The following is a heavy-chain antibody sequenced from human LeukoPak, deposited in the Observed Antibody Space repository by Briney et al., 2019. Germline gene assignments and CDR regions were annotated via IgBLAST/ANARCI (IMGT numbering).Heavy chain of an antibody. Sequence: SETLSLICTVSGGSISSYYWSWIRQPPGKGLEWIGYIYYSGSTNYNPSLKSRVTISVDTSKNQFSLKLSSVTAADTAVYYCASTGGYYDSSEIDYWGQGTLVTVSS. J-gene: IGHJ4*02. CDR3: ASTGGYYDSSEIDY. CDR1: GGSISSYY. CDR2: IYYSGST. D-gene: IGHD3-22*01. V-gene: IGHV4-59*01.